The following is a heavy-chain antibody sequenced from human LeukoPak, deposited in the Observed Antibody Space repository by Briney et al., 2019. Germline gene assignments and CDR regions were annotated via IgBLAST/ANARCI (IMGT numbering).Heavy chain of an antibody. CDR3: ARDYDYIWGSYFGY. CDR1: GFTFSSYG. CDR2: ISYDGSNK. D-gene: IGHD3-16*01. V-gene: IGHV3-30*03. Sequence: PGGSLRLSCAASGFTFSSYGMHWVRQAPGKGLEWVAVISYDGSNKYYADSVKGRFTISRDNSKNTVYLQMNSLRAEDTAVYYCARDYDYIWGSYFGYWGQGTLVTVSS. J-gene: IGHJ4*02.